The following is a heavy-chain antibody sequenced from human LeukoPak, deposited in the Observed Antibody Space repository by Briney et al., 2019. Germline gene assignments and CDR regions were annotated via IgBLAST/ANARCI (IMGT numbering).Heavy chain of an antibody. CDR2: IYYSGST. Sequence: PSETLSLTCTVSGGSISSYYRSWIRQPPGKGLEWIGYIYYSGSTNYNPSLKSRVTISVDTSKNQFSLKLSSVTAADTAVYYCASHCSSTSCPNDAFDIWGQGTMVTVSS. J-gene: IGHJ3*02. D-gene: IGHD2-2*01. CDR3: ASHCSSTSCPNDAFDI. CDR1: GGSISSYY. V-gene: IGHV4-59*01.